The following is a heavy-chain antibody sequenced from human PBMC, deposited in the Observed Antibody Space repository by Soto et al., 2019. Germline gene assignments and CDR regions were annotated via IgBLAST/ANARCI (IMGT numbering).Heavy chain of an antibody. D-gene: IGHD2-15*01. J-gene: IGHJ4*02. CDR1: GYTFTNYD. CDR3: ARGLRYCSGGYCFIHFDY. CDR2: MNPNSGKK. Sequence: GASVKVSCKASGYTFTNYDINWVRQATGQGLEWKGWMNPNSGKKGYAQKIQGRVTMTRNTSVSTAYMELSSLISEDTAMYYCARGLRYCSGGYCFIHFDYWGLGTLVTVSS. V-gene: IGHV1-8*01.